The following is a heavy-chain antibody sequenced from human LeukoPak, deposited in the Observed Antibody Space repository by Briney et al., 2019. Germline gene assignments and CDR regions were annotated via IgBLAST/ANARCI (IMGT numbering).Heavy chain of an antibody. CDR2: TFSTST. J-gene: IGHJ5*02. Sequence: SETLSLTCSVSGDSVSSSPYYWGWIWQPPGKGLEWIGNTFSTSTLYNASLRSRVTILVDTSKNQFSLKLTSATAADTAIYYCARYKFHNYFDPWGQGTLVVVSS. CDR1: GDSVSSSPYY. V-gene: IGHV4-61*01. CDR3: ARYKFHNYFDP. D-gene: IGHD5-24*01.